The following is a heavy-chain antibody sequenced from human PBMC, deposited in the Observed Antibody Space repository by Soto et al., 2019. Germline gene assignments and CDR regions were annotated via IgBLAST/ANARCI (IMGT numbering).Heavy chain of an antibody. CDR1: GGTFSSYA. CDR3: ARGKGYSDYYGMDV. CDR2: IIPIFGTA. J-gene: IGHJ6*02. D-gene: IGHD3-22*01. Sequence: SVKVSCKASGGTFSSYAISWLRQAPGQGLEWMGGIIPIFGTANYAQKFQGRVTITADKSTSTAYMELSSLRSEDTAVYYCARGKGYSDYYGMDVWGQGTTVTVSS. V-gene: IGHV1-69*06.